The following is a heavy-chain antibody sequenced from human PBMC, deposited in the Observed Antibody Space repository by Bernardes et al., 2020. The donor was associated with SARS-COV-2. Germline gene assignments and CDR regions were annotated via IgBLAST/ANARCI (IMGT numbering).Heavy chain of an antibody. CDR2: IHRGGRT. V-gene: IGHV4-34*01. Sequence: SETLSLTCGVSGGSLSASYWTWIRQAPGKGLEWIGEIHRGGRTNYRSSLQSRVAISIDKSKGHVSLNLTSVTAADTATYYCVSDQRTMGRGYKGLEVWGQGTTVIVSS. J-gene: IGHJ6*02. D-gene: IGHD3-10*01. CDR3: VSDQRTMGRGYKGLEV. CDR1: GGSLSASY.